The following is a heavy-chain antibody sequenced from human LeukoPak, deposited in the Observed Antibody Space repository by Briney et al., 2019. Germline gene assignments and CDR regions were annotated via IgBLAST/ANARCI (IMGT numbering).Heavy chain of an antibody. D-gene: IGHD4-23*01. Sequence: SETPSLTCAVYGGSFSGYYWSWLRQPPGKGLEWIGEINHSGSTNYNPSLKSRATISVDTSKNQFSLKLSSVTAADTAVYYCAEGGNSDAFDIWGQGTMVTVSS. CDR3: AEGGNSDAFDI. V-gene: IGHV4-34*01. CDR1: GGSFSGYY. J-gene: IGHJ3*02. CDR2: INHSGST.